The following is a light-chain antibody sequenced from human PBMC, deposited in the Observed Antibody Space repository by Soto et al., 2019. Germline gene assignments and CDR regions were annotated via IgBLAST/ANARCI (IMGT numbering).Light chain of an antibody. CDR1: QSISSW. CDR2: DAS. CDR3: QQYESYSPLT. V-gene: IGKV1-5*01. J-gene: IGKJ4*01. Sequence: IPMTHSPTTLSASLLHRFTINSRLSQSISSWLAWYQQKPGKAPKLLIYDASSLESGVPSRFSGSGSGTEFTLTISSLQPDDFATYYCQQYESYSPLTFGGGTKVDTK.